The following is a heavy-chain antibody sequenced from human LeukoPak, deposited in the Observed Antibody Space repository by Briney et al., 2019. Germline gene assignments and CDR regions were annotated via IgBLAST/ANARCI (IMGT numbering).Heavy chain of an antibody. CDR3: ARTSGDPFDY. CDR1: GFTFRTYW. V-gene: IGHV3-7*01. J-gene: IGHJ4*02. D-gene: IGHD4-17*01. Sequence: GGSLRLSCAASGFTFRTYWMSWVRQAPGKGLEWAANINEDGSERYYVDSVKGRFTISRDNARNSLYVQMNSLRAEDTAVYYCARTSGDPFDYWGQGTLVTVSS. CDR2: INEDGSER.